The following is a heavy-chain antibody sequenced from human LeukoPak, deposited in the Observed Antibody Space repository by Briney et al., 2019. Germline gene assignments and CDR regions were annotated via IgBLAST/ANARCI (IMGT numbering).Heavy chain of an antibody. CDR3: AKLPSGTDAFDV. CDR1: GFTFSSYG. V-gene: IGHV3-30*18. CDR2: ISYDGSNK. J-gene: IGHJ3*01. D-gene: IGHD2-2*01. Sequence: PGGSLRLSCATSGFTFSSYGMHWVRQAPGKGLEWVAVISYDGSNKYYADSVKGRFTISRDNSKNTLYLQMNSLRAEDTAVYYCAKLPSGTDAFDVWGQGTMVTVSS.